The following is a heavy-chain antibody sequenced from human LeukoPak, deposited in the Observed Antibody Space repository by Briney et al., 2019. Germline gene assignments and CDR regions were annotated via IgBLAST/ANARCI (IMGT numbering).Heavy chain of an antibody. CDR3: AKEAGYSYGYDCFDY. J-gene: IGHJ4*02. CDR1: GFTFNTYD. Sequence: GGSLRLSCAVSGFTFNTYDMNWVRQAPGKGLEWVSAINAGATRTYYADSVKGRFTISRDNSKNTLYLQMNSLTAEDTAVYYCAKEAGYSYGYDCFDYWGQGTLVTVSS. CDR2: INAGATRT. V-gene: IGHV3-23*01. D-gene: IGHD5-18*01.